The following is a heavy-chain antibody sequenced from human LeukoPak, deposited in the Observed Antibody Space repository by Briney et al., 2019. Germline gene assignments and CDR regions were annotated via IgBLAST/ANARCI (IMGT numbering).Heavy chain of an antibody. V-gene: IGHV3-23*01. D-gene: IGHD2-15*01. Sequence: GGSLRLSCAASGFTFSSLAMSWVRRAPGKGLEWVSTFTRSGQASYYADSVKGRFTISRDNSKNTVYLQMNTLRAEDTAVYFCAKDSPSCSGKDCLFCDYWGQGTLVTVSS. J-gene: IGHJ4*02. CDR3: AKDSPSCSGKDCLFCDY. CDR2: FTRSGQAS. CDR1: GFTFSSLA.